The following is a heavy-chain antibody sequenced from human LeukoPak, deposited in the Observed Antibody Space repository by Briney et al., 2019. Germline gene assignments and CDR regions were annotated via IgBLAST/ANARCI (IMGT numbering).Heavy chain of an antibody. CDR2: VHYSGST. CDR1: GGSISSSTYY. J-gene: IGHJ4*02. CDR3: ATELPKLDY. Sequence: SETLSLTCTVSGGSISSSTYYWGWIRQSPGKGLEWIGSVHYSGSTYYNPSLKSRVTISVDTSKNQFSLKLSSVTAADTAVYYCATELPKLDYWGQGTLVTVSS. D-gene: IGHD1-26*01. V-gene: IGHV4-39*07.